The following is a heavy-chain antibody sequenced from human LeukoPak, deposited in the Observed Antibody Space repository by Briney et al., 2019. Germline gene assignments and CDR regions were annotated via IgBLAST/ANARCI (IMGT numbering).Heavy chain of an antibody. J-gene: IGHJ4*02. CDR1: GFTFSDYY. V-gene: IGHV3-11*04. CDR3: ASSTPPNIAVAGTFDY. CDR2: ISSSGSTI. D-gene: IGHD6-19*01. Sequence: GGSLRLSCAASGFTFSDYYMSWIRQAPGKGLEWVSYISSSGSTIYYADSVKGRFTISRDNAKNSLYLQMNSLRAEDTAVYYCASSTPPNIAVAGTFDYWGQGTLVTVSS.